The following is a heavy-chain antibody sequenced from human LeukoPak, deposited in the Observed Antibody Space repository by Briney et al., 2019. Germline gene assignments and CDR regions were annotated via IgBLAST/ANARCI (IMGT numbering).Heavy chain of an antibody. V-gene: IGHV4-59*01. D-gene: IGHD3-10*01. CDR1: GGSISSYY. CDR3: ARDRVVRGVIYGMDV. Sequence: SETLSLTCTVSGGSISSYYWSWIRQPPGKGLEWIGCIYYSGSTNYNPSLKSRVTISVDTSKNQFSLKLSSVTAADTAVYYCARDRVVRGVIYGMDVWGQGTTVTVSS. CDR2: IYYSGST. J-gene: IGHJ6*02.